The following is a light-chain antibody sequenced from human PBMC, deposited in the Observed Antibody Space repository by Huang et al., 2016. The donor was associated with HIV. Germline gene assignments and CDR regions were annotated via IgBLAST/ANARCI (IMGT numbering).Light chain of an antibody. CDR1: DNINTY. CDR2: GAS. Sequence: DIEMTQSPSSLSASVGDRVIITCRAGDNINTYLNWYQQKPGEPPKLLLYGASNPQTGVPSSFRGSGSGTYFTLTISSLQPEDFATYFCQQSFAAPPEDTFGQGTKVEIK. J-gene: IGKJ2*01. V-gene: IGKV1-39*01. CDR3: QQSFAAPPEDT.